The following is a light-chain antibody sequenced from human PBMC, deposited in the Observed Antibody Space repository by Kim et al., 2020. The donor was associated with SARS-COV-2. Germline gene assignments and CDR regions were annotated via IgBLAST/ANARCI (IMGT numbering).Light chain of an antibody. V-gene: IGKV1-27*01. CDR2: AAS. J-gene: IGKJ5*01. Sequence: TSVGDTVTITCRASRGITNYLAWYQHKPGKVPKLLIYAASTLQSGVPFRFSGSGSGTDFTLTISSLQPEDVATYYCQKYNSAPSTFGQGTRLEIK. CDR1: RGITNY. CDR3: QKYNSAPST.